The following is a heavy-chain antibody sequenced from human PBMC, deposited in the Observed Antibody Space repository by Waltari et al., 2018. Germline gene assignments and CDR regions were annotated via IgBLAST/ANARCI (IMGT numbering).Heavy chain of an antibody. CDR2: IESDESRT. D-gene: IGHD7-27*01. CDR1: GFTFRTYW. Sequence: VQLVESGGALVQPGGSLGRSCATSGFTFRTYWMPWVRQAPGKVLMWVAHIESDESRTTYAESVKGRFTISRDNAKNTVYLQMNSLRDEDTAVYYCVRDEPGDGLDYWGQGTLVTVSS. J-gene: IGHJ4*02. V-gene: IGHV3-74*03. CDR3: VRDEPGDGLDY.